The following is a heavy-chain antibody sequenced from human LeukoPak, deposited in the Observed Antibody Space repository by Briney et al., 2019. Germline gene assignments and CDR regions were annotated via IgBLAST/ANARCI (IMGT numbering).Heavy chain of an antibody. V-gene: IGHV3-30*18. J-gene: IGHJ4*02. D-gene: IGHD1-26*01. CDR1: GFTFSSYG. CDR3: AKGVFSGSYAGLDYLDY. CDR2: ISYDGSNK. Sequence: GGSLRLSCAASGFTFSSYGMHWVRQAPGKGLEWVAVISYDGSNKYYADSVKGRFTISRDNSKNTLYLQMNSLRAEDTAVYYCAKGVFSGSYAGLDYLDYWGQGTLVTVSS.